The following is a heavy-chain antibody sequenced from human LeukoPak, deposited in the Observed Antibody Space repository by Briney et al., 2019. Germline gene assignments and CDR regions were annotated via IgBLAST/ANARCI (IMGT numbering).Heavy chain of an antibody. CDR3: ARDNGKMDAFDI. CDR1: GYSFTGYY. D-gene: IGHD2-8*01. J-gene: IGHJ3*02. CDR2: INPNSGGT. Sequence: ASVKVSCKASGYSFTGYYMHWVRQAPGQGLEWMGWINPNSGGTNYAQKFQGRVTMTRDTSISTAYMELSRLRSDDTAVYYCARDNGKMDAFDIWGQGTMVTVSS. V-gene: IGHV1-2*02.